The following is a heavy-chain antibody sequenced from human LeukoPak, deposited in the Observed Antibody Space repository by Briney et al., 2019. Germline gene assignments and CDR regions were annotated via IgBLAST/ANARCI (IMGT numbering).Heavy chain of an antibody. CDR1: GFTFSSYS. Sequence: GGSLRLSCAASGFTFSSYSMNWVRQAPGKGLEWASYISSSSSTIYYADSVKGRFTISRDNAKNSLYLQMNSLRAEDTAVYYCARRLAGTFGPFDYWGQGTLVTVSS. D-gene: IGHD6-19*01. CDR2: ISSSSSTI. CDR3: ARRLAGTFGPFDY. J-gene: IGHJ4*02. V-gene: IGHV3-48*04.